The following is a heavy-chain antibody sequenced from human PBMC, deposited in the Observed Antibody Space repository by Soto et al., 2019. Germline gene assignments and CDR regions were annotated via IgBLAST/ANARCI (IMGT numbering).Heavy chain of an antibody. J-gene: IGHJ4*02. Sequence: PSETLSLTCTVSGGSISSYYWSWIRQPPGKGLEWIGYIYYTGTTTYNPSIKSRVTISVDSSKNQFSLKLSSVTAADTAVYYCARARALGFWSGYQQENYYFDYWGQGTLVTVSS. CDR2: IYYTGTT. D-gene: IGHD3-3*01. CDR3: ARARALGFWSGYQQENYYFDY. V-gene: IGHV4-59*08. CDR1: GGSISSYY.